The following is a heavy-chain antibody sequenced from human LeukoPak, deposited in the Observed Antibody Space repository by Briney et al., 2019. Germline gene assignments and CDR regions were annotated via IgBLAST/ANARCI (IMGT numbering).Heavy chain of an antibody. D-gene: IGHD3-16*01. CDR2: INPSVDRT. CDR3: ARVKWGNGPFDY. CDR1: GYTFTSYG. J-gene: IGHJ4*02. Sequence: GASVKVSCKASGYTFTSYGISWVRQAPGQGLEWMGLINPSVDRTTYSHRFQGRVTLTRDTSTSTVYMELSSLRSEDTAVYYCARVKWGNGPFDYWGQGTLVTVSS. V-gene: IGHV1-46*01.